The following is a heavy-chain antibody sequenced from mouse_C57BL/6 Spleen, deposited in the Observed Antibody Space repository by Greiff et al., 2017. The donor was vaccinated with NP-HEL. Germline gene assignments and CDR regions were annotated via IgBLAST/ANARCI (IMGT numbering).Heavy chain of an antibody. J-gene: IGHJ4*01. CDR1: GYTFTSYW. Sequence: QVQLQQPGAELVMPGASVKLSCKASGYTFTSYWMHWVKQRPGQGLEWIGEIDPSDSYTNYNQKFKGKSTLTVDKSSSTAYMQLSILTSEDSAVYYCARSTTVVATGNAMDYWGQGTSVTVSS. CDR2: IDPSDSYT. CDR3: ARSTTVVATGNAMDY. D-gene: IGHD1-1*01. V-gene: IGHV1-69*01.